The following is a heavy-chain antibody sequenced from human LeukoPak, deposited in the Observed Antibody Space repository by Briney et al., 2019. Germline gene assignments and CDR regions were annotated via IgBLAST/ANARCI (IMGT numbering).Heavy chain of an antibody. V-gene: IGHV4-59*01. Sequence: SETLSLTCTVSGGSISSYYWSWIRQPPGKGLEWIGYIYYSGSTNYNPSLKSRVTISVDTSKNQFSLKLSSVTAADTAVYYCARSRGYSYGSGYYYYGMDVWGQGTTVTVPS. CDR1: GGSISSYY. CDR2: IYYSGST. D-gene: IGHD5-18*01. CDR3: ARSRGYSYGSGYYYYGMDV. J-gene: IGHJ6*02.